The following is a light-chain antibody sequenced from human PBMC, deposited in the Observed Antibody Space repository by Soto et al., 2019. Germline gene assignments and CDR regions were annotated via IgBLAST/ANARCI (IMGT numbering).Light chain of an antibody. CDR1: SSDVGGYDY. Sequence: QSALTQPPSASGSPGQSVTISCTGTSSDVGGYDYVSWYQQQSGKAPKLMIYEVTKRPSGVPDRFSGSKSGNTASLTVSGLQAEDEADYYCSSYTSSSTLVFGGGTKLTVL. V-gene: IGLV2-8*01. J-gene: IGLJ3*02. CDR2: EVT. CDR3: SSYTSSSTLV.